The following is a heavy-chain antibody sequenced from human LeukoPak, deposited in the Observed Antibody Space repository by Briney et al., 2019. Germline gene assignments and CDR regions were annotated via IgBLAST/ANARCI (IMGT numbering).Heavy chain of an antibody. CDR1: GGSISSYY. CDR2: IYTSGST. CDR3: AGQAYYYESSGPS. Sequence: SETLSLTCTVSGGSISSYYWSWIRQPPGKGLEWIGYIYTSGSTNYNPSLKSRVTISVDTSKNQFSLKLSSVTAADTAVYYCAGQAYYYESSGPSWGQGTLVTVSS. V-gene: IGHV4-4*09. D-gene: IGHD3-22*01. J-gene: IGHJ4*02.